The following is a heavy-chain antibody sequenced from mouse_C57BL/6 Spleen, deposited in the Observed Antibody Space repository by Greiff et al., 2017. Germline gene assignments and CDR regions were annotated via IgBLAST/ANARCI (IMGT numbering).Heavy chain of an antibody. CDR2: IDPETGGT. CDR3: TRFCWDDYYAMDD. Sequence: VQLQQSGAELVRPGASVTLSCKASGYTFTDYEMHWVKQTPVHGLEWIGAIDPETGGTAYNQTFKGKAILTADKSSSTADMELRSLTSEDSAVYYCTRFCWDDYYAMDDWGQGTSVTVSS. J-gene: IGHJ4*01. D-gene: IGHD4-1*01. V-gene: IGHV1-15*01. CDR1: GYTFTDYE.